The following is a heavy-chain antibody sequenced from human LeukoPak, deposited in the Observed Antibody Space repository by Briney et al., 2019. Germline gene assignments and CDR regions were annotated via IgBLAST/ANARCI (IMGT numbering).Heavy chain of an antibody. D-gene: IGHD3-22*01. J-gene: IGHJ1*01. V-gene: IGHV4-38-2*02. CDR1: GYSISSGYH. CDR2: IYHSGST. Sequence: SETLPLTCTVSGYSISSGYHWGWIRQPPGKGLEWIGSIYHSGSTYYNPSLKSRVTISVDTSKNQFSLKLRSVTAADTAVYYCARVVQSTDSSGFYLPEYFQHWGQGTLVTVSS. CDR3: ARVVQSTDSSGFYLPEYFQH.